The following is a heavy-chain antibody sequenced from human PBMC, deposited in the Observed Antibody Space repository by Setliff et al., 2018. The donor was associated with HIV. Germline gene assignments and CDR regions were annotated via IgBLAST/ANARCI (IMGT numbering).Heavy chain of an antibody. D-gene: IGHD6-13*01. Sequence: SETLSLTCAVSGYSISSGYYWGWIRQPPGKGLEWIGSIYHSGSTHYNPSLKSRVTISVDTSKNQFSLKVRSVTAADTAVYYCARLRWAATAGTWDYYYYGMDVWGQGTTVTVSS. CDR2: IYHSGST. CDR3: ARLRWAATAGTWDYYYYGMDV. V-gene: IGHV4-38-2*01. CDR1: GYSISSGYY. J-gene: IGHJ6*02.